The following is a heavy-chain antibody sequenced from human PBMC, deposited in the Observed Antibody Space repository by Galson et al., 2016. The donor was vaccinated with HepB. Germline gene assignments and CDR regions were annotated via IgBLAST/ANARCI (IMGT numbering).Heavy chain of an antibody. J-gene: IGHJ4*02. CDR1: GFSLSTSGMC. V-gene: IGHV2-70*01. CDR2: IDWDDDK. CDR3: TRMKDYHHYMVDS. D-gene: IGHD3-10*01. Sequence: PALVKPTQTLTLTCTFSGFSLSTSGMCVSWIRQPPGKALEWLALIDWDDDKYYSTSLRTRLTISKDTSRDQVVLKMTNMDPVDTATYYCTRMKDYHHYMVDSWGQGILVTVSS.